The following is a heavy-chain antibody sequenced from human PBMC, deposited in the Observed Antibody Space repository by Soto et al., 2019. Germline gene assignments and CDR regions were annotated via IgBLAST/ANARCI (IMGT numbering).Heavy chain of an antibody. CDR1: GFTFSSYW. D-gene: IGHD2-2*01. J-gene: IGHJ4*02. CDR3: ARGPNIVVVPPASWSHDY. V-gene: IGHV3-74*01. Sequence: EVQLVESGGGLVQPGESLRLSCAASGFTFSSYWMNWVRQAPGKGLVWVSRINSAGSSTTYADSVKGRFTISRDNAKTTLYLQVNSLRAEDTALYYCARGPNIVVVPPASWSHDYWGQGTLVTASS. CDR2: INSAGSST.